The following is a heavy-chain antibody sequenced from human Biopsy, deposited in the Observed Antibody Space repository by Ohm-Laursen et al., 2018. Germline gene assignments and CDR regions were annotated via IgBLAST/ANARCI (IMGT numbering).Heavy chain of an antibody. Sequence: SSVKVSCQASGGTFSNYAISWVRQAPGEGLEWMGGIIAVSGLVNYAPKFQGRVSITADKSTTTAYMELSNLKSEDTAVYYCATPFQYYDSWGGYPPFDPWGQGTLVTVSS. D-gene: IGHD3-3*01. J-gene: IGHJ5*02. CDR1: GGTFSNYA. CDR3: ATPFQYYDSWGGYPPFDP. V-gene: IGHV1-69*17. CDR2: IIAVSGLV.